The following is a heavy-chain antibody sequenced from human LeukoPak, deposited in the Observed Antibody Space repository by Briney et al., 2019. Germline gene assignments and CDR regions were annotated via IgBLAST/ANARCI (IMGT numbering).Heavy chain of an antibody. CDR2: IYYTGST. J-gene: IGHJ4*02. Sequence: SETLSLTCTVAGVSISNYFWSWIRQPPGRGLEWIGYIYYTGSTNYNPSLKSRVTISVDTSKNQFSLKLSSVTAADTAVYYCARVFTWGFIRHFDYWGQGTLVTVSS. CDR3: ARVFTWGFIRHFDY. CDR1: GVSISNYF. D-gene: IGHD3-16*01. V-gene: IGHV4-59*12.